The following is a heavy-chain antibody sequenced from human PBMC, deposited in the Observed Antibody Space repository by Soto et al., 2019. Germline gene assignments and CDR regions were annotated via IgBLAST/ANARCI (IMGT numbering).Heavy chain of an antibody. D-gene: IGHD2-21*02. CDR3: AADCAGYCYSLAFDL. CDR1: GGTFSSYA. CDR2: IIPIFGTA. Sequence: QVQLVQSGAEVKKPGSSVKFSCKASGGTFSSYAISWVRQAPGQGLEWMGGIIPIFGTANYAQKFQGRVTITAHESTSTDYMELSSLRSEDTSVYYCAADCAGYCYSLAFDLWGQATMVTVSS. J-gene: IGHJ3*01. V-gene: IGHV1-69*01.